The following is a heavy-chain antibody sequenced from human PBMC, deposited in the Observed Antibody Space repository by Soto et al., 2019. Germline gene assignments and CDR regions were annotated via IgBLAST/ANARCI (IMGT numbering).Heavy chain of an antibody. Sequence: VQLVQSGAEVKKPGASVKISCKASGYSFTSYFMHWVRQAPGQGPAWMGIIDPDGGSTSYAQKFQGRVTMTTDTSTSTVYVELSSLRSEDTAVYYCASLIGVDTLRDYWGQGTLVTVSS. CDR2: IDPDGGST. J-gene: IGHJ4*02. V-gene: IGHV1-46*01. CDR1: GYSFTSYF. D-gene: IGHD3-3*01. CDR3: ASLIGVDTLRDY.